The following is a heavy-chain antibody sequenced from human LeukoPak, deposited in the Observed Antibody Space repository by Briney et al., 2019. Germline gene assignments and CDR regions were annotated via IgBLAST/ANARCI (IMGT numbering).Heavy chain of an antibody. D-gene: IGHD1-7*01. CDR3: ARDLRVTGTMVDFYYGMDV. V-gene: IGHV3-53*01. Sequence: GGSLRLSCAASGFTVSSNYMSWVRQAPGRGLEWVSVIYSGGSTYYADSVKGRFTISRDNSKNTLYLQMNSLSAEDTAVYYCARDLRVTGTMVDFYYGMDVWGQGTTVTVSS. J-gene: IGHJ6*02. CDR1: GFTVSSNY. CDR2: IYSGGST.